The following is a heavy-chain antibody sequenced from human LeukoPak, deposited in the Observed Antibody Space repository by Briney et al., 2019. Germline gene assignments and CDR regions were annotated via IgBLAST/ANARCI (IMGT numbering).Heavy chain of an antibody. CDR3: ARVGYSSGWFSNYYYYYMDV. CDR1: GFTFSSYW. CDR2: INQDGSEK. D-gene: IGHD6-19*01. V-gene: IGHV3-7*01. J-gene: IGHJ6*03. Sequence: PGGSLRLSCAASGFTFSSYWMSWVRQAPGKGLEWVANINQDGSEKYYVDSVKGRFTISRDNAKNSLYLQMNSLRAEDTAVYYCARVGYSSGWFSNYYYYYMDVWGKGTTVTVSS.